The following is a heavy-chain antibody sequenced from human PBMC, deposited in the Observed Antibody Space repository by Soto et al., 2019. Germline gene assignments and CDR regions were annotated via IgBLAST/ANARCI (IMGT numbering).Heavy chain of an antibody. D-gene: IGHD1-1*01. CDR2: IYYSVRT. CDR1: GDSISSYY. Sequence: PSETLSLTCTVSGDSISSYYWTWIRQPPGKGLEYIGYIYYSVRTYYNPSLKSRVTISVDTSKNQFSLKLSSVTAADTAVYYCARGHMGIKTTGTWYYFDYWGQGTLATVSS. V-gene: IGHV4-59*01. J-gene: IGHJ4*02. CDR3: ARGHMGIKTTGTWYYFDY.